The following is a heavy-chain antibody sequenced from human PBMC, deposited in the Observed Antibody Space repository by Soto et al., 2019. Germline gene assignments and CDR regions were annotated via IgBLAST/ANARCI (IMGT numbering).Heavy chain of an antibody. V-gene: IGHV3-7*01. D-gene: IGHD2-15*01. Sequence: PGGSLRLSCATSGFTFSNNWMSWVRQTPGKGLEWVATIKQDGSAKYYVDSVKGRFTISRDNAKNSLYLQMNSLRAEDTAMYYCARYCSGGTCYPEYYYYYIDVWGKGTTVTVSS. CDR2: IKQDGSAK. CDR3: ARYCSGGTCYPEYYYYYIDV. J-gene: IGHJ6*03. CDR1: GFTFSNNW.